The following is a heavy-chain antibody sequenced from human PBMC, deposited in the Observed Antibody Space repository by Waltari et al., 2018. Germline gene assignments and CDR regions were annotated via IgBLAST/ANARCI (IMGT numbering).Heavy chain of an antibody. V-gene: IGHV4-61*09. CDR1: GGSISSGSYY. D-gene: IGHD2-15*01. J-gene: IGHJ4*02. CDR3: ARGAGYCSGGSCPREAAFDY. CDR2: IYTSGST. Sequence: QVQLQESGPGLVKPSQTLSLTCTVSGGSISSGSYYWSWIRQPAGKGLEWIGYIYTSGSTNYNPSLQSRVTISVDTSKNQFSLKLSSVTAADTAVYYCARGAGYCSGGSCPREAAFDYWGQGTLVTVSS.